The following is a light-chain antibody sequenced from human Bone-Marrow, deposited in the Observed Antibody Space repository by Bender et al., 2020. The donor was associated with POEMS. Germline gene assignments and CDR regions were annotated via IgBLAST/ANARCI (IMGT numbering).Light chain of an antibody. CDR1: NIGRKS. V-gene: IGLV3-21*02. CDR2: DDS. Sequence: SYVLTQAPSVSVAPGETTRITCGGDNIGRKSVHWYQQKPGQAPVLVLYDDSDRPSGIPERFSGSNSGNMATLTISRVEAGDEADYYCQVWDSSSDSEVFGRGTKLTVL. J-gene: IGLJ2*01. CDR3: QVWDSSSDSEV.